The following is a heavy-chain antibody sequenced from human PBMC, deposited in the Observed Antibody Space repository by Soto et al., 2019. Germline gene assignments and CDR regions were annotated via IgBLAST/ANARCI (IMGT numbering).Heavy chain of an antibody. J-gene: IGHJ6*03. D-gene: IGHD6-6*01. Sequence: GGSLRLSCAASGFTVSSNYMSWVRQAPGKGLEWVSVIYSGGSTYYADSVKGRFTISRDNSKNTLYLQMNSLRAEDTAVYYCARVSTPIAARPSPYYYMDVWGKGTTVTVSS. V-gene: IGHV3-66*01. CDR3: ARVSTPIAARPSPYYYMDV. CDR1: GFTVSSNY. CDR2: IYSGGST.